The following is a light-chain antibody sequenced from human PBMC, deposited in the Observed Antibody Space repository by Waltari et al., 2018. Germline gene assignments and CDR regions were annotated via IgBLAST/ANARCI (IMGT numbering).Light chain of an antibody. CDR1: QSISSY. CDR2: AAS. V-gene: IGKV1-39*01. CDR3: QQGHSTPRT. Sequence: DIQMTQSPSSLSASVGDRVTITCRASQSISSYLYWYQQKPEKAPQLLIYAASSLQSGVPSRFSGRGSGTDFTLTITSLQPEDFATYYCQQGHSTPRTFGGGTKVEIK. J-gene: IGKJ4*02.